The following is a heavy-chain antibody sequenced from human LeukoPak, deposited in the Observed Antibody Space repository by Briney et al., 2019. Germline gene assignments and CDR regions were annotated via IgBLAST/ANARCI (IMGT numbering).Heavy chain of an antibody. CDR3: ARLAHGYSKYYFDS. CDR1: GFTFSDYY. CDR2: ISSSLLTI. D-gene: IGHD5-18*01. J-gene: IGHJ4*02. V-gene: IGHV3-11*01. Sequence: PGGSLRLSCAASGFTFSDYYMSWIRQAPGKGLEWVSYISSSLLTIYYADSVKGRFTIPRDDAKNSLNLQMNTLRAEDTAVYYCARLAHGYSKYYFDSWGQGTLVTVSS.